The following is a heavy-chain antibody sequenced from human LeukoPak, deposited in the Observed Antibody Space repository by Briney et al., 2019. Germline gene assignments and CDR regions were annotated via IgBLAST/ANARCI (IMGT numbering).Heavy chain of an antibody. CDR2: ISYDGSNK. CDR3: AKRDSHYYDSSGYPA. D-gene: IGHD3-22*01. V-gene: IGHV3-30-3*02. Sequence: GGSLRLSCAASGFTFSSYAMHWVRQAPGKGLEWVAVISYDGSNKYYADSVKGRFTISRDNSKNTLYLQMNSLRAEDTAVYYCAKRDSHYYDSSGYPAWGQGTLVTVSS. CDR1: GFTFSSYA. J-gene: IGHJ5*02.